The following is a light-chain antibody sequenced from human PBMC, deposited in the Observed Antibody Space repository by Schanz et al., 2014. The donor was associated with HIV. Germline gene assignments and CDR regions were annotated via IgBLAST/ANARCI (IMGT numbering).Light chain of an antibody. Sequence: EIVMTQSPGTLSVSPGERATLSCRASQTVSNNLAWYQQKPGQAPRLLIYGASTRASGIPDRFSGSGSGTDFTLTIARLEPEDFAVYYCQQDGSSFGPGTKVEIK. CDR1: QTVSNN. CDR2: GAS. CDR3: QQDGSS. V-gene: IGKV3-20*01. J-gene: IGKJ3*01.